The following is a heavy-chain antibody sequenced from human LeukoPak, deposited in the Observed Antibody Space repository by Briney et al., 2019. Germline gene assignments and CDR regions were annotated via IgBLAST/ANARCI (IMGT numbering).Heavy chain of an antibody. CDR1: GGSISSSYY. V-gene: IGHV4-4*07. CDR2: IYTSGST. D-gene: IGHD5-18*01. Sequence: PSETLSLTCTVSGGSISSSYYWSWIRQPAGKGLEWIGRIYTSGSTNYNPSLKSRVTMSVDTSKNQFSLKLSSVTAADTAVYYCARGPYSVLNHEYSYGYLPYYYYYMDVWGKGTTVTISS. CDR3: ARGPYSVLNHEYSYGYLPYYYYYMDV. J-gene: IGHJ6*03.